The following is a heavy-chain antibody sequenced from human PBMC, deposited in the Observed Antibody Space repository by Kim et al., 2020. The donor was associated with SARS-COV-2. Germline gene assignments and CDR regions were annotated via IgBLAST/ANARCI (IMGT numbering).Heavy chain of an antibody. V-gene: IGHV3-23*01. J-gene: IGHJ4*02. D-gene: IGHD3-22*01. CDR1: GFTFSSYA. Sequence: GGSLRLSCAASGFTFSSYAMSWVRQAPGKGLEWVSAISGSGGSTYYADSVKGRFTISRDNSKNTLYLQMNSLRAEDTAVYYCAKDLSRQYYDSSGYYVYWGQGTLVTVSS. CDR3: AKDLSRQYYDSSGYYVY. CDR2: ISGSGGST.